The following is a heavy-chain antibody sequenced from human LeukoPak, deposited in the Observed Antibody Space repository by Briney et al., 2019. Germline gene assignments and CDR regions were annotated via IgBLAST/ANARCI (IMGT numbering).Heavy chain of an antibody. D-gene: IGHD3-3*01. CDR3: ARDHYDFWSGYYYMDV. CDR1: GGSISSYY. V-gene: IGHV4-4*07. Sequence: SETLSLTCTVSGGSISSYYWSWIRQPAGKGLEWIGRIYTSGSTNYNPSLKSRVTISVDTSMNQFSLKLSSVTAADTAVYYCARDHYDFWSGYYYMDVWGKGTTVTVSS. CDR2: IYTSGST. J-gene: IGHJ6*03.